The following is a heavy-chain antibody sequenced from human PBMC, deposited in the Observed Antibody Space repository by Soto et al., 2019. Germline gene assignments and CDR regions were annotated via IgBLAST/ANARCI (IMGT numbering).Heavy chain of an antibody. Sequence: QVQLVESGGGVVQPGGSLRLSCAASGFTFTRYSMHWVRQAPGKGLEWLAVASYDGTNDYYTDSVKGRFTISRDNSKSTLRLQMNSLRGEDTAVYYGARDIFDNSPSYYFDYWGRGTLVTVSS. CDR2: ASYDGTND. D-gene: IGHD3-3*02. J-gene: IGHJ4*02. CDR1: GFTFTRYS. CDR3: ARDIFDNSPSYYFDY. V-gene: IGHV3-30-3*01.